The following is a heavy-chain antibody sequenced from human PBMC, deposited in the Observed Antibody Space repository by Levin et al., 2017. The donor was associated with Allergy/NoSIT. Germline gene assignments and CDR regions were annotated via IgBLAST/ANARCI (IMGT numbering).Heavy chain of an antibody. CDR1: GGSFSGYY. J-gene: IGHJ6*02. CDR3: ARKRWLQSYYYYYYGMDV. V-gene: IGHV4-34*01. Sequence: SETLSLTCAVYGGSFSGYYWSWIRQPPGKGLEWIGEINHSGSTNYNPSLKSRVTISVDTSKNQFSLKLSSVTAADTAVYYCARKRWLQSYYYYYYGMDVWGQGTTVTVSS. CDR2: INHSGST. D-gene: IGHD5-24*01.